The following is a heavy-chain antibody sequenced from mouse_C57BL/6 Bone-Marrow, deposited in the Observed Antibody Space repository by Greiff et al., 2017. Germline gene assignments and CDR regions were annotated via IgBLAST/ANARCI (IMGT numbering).Heavy chain of an antibody. Sequence: EVQLQQSGPELVKPGASVKISCKASGYTFTDYYMNWVKQSHGKSLEWIGDINPNNGGTSYNQKFKGKATLTVDKSSSTAYMELRSLTSEDSAVYYCARPLYGYDDFDVWGTGTTVTVSS. D-gene: IGHD2-2*01. CDR2: INPNNGGT. CDR3: ARPLYGYDDFDV. V-gene: IGHV1-26*01. J-gene: IGHJ1*03. CDR1: GYTFTDYY.